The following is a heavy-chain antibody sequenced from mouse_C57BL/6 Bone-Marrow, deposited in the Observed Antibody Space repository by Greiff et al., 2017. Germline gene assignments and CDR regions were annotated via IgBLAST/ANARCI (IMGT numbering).Heavy chain of an antibody. J-gene: IGHJ1*03. CDR3: ARLEFDGSSGDWYFDV. V-gene: IGHV1-85*01. Sequence: VKLQESGPELVKPGASVKLSCKASGYTFTSYDINWVKQRPGQGLEWIGWIYPRDGSTKANQKFKGKATLTVDTSSSTAYMEIHSLTSEDSAVYFCARLEFDGSSGDWYFDVWGTGTTVTVSS. CDR1: GYTFTSYD. D-gene: IGHD1-1*01. CDR2: IYPRDGST.